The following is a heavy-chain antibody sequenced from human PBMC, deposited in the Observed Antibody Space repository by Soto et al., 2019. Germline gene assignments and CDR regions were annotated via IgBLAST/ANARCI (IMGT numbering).Heavy chain of an antibody. CDR3: ASDLMAAADY. D-gene: IGHD6-13*01. J-gene: IGHJ4*02. Sequence: QVQLGQSGAEVKKPGDSVKFSCKASGYTFTHYGISWGRQAPGQGLEWMGWSSAYNGNTNYAQKLQGKVTMTTDTATRTAYMEVRSLRSDDTAVYYCASDLMAAADYWGQGTLVTVSS. CDR2: SSAYNGNT. CDR1: GYTFTHYG. V-gene: IGHV1-18*01.